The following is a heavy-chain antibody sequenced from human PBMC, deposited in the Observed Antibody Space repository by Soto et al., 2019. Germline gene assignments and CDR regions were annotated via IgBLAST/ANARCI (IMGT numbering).Heavy chain of an antibody. V-gene: IGHV1-69*13. Sequence: SVKVSCKASGGTFSSYAISWVRQAPGQGLEWMGGIIPIFGTANYEQKFQGRVTITADESTSTAYMELSSLRSEDTAVYYCARDRVTMVNHYYYYGMDVWGQGTTVTVSS. D-gene: IGHD3-10*01. CDR3: ARDRVTMVNHYYYYGMDV. J-gene: IGHJ6*02. CDR2: IIPIFGTA. CDR1: GGTFSSYA.